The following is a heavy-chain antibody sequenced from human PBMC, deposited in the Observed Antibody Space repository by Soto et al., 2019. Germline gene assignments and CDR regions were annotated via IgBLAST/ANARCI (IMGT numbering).Heavy chain of an antibody. CDR2: MDHSGIT. D-gene: IGHD1-1*01. CDR1: GGSISSNSYY. V-gene: IGHV4-39*01. CDR3: VRQQRTTYYYYMDV. Sequence: SETLSLTCAVSGGSISSNSYYWGWIRQPPGKGLEWIGSMDHSGITYNNPSLESRVSISVDVSKNQFSLKLSSVTAADTAVYYCVRQQRTTYYYYMDVWAKGTTVTVSS. J-gene: IGHJ6*03.